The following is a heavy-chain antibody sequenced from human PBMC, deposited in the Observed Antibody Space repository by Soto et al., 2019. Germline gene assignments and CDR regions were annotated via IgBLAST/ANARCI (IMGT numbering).Heavy chain of an antibody. J-gene: IGHJ5*01. CDR1: GDSISTVDYF. V-gene: IGHV4-30-4*01. Sequence: SETLSLTCSVSGDSISTVDYFWAWIRQPPGQALEYIGYIYKSATTYYNPSFESRVAISLDTSKSQFPLNVTSVTAADTAVYFCARGRYCLTGRCFPNWFDSWGQGTLVTVSS. CDR3: ARGRYCLTGRCFPNWFDS. CDR2: IYKSATT. D-gene: IGHD2-15*01.